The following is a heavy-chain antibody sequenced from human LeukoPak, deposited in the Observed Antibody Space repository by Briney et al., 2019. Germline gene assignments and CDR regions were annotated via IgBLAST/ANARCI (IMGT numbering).Heavy chain of an antibody. V-gene: IGHV1-46*01. J-gene: IGHJ4*02. D-gene: IGHD2-15*01. CDR3: ARIGVAATSYFDY. CDR2: INPSGGST. CDR1: GYTFTSYY. Sequence: ASVKVSCKASGYTFTSYYMHWVRQAPGQGLEWVGIINPSGGSTSYAQKFQGRVTMARDTSTSTVYMELSSLRSEDTAVYYCARIGVAATSYFDYWGQGTLVTVSS.